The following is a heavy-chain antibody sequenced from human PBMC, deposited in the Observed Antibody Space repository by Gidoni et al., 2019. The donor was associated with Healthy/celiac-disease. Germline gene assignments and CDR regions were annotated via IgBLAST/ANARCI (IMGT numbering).Heavy chain of an antibody. V-gene: IGHV4-34*01. CDR3: ARGDIVVVPAARESNWFDP. J-gene: IGHJ5*02. Sequence: QVQLQQWGAGLLKPSETLSLTCAVYGGSFSGYYWSWIRQPPGKGLEWIGEINHSGSTNYNPSLKSRVTISVDTSKNQFSLKLSSVTAADTAVYYCARGDIVVVPAARESNWFDPWGQGTLVTVSS. CDR1: GGSFSGYY. D-gene: IGHD2-2*01. CDR2: INHSGST.